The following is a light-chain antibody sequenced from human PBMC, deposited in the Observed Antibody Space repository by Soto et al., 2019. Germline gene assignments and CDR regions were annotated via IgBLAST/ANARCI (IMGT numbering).Light chain of an antibody. V-gene: IGKV3-15*01. CDR1: QSAGRN. CDR3: QQYNDWPKQT. CDR2: GAS. Sequence: EMVMSQSPATVSVSPGERATLSCRASQSAGRNLAWYQQKPGQAPRLLIYGASTRATGVPARFSGSGSGTEFTLTISSLQSEDFAVYYCQQYNDWPKQTFGQGTKVAIK. J-gene: IGKJ1*01.